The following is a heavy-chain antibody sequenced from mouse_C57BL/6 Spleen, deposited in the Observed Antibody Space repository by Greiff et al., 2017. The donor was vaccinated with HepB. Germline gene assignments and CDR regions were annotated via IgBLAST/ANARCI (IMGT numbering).Heavy chain of an antibody. D-gene: IGHD1-1*01. CDR3: ARSRYYGSSQAMDY. J-gene: IGHJ4*01. V-gene: IGHV1-82*01. CDR2: IYPGDGDT. CDR1: GYAFSSSW. Sequence: QVQLQQSGPELVKPGASVKISCKASGYAFSSSWMNWVKQRPGKGLEWIGRIYPGDGDTNYNGKFKGKATLTADKSSSTAYMQLSSLTSEDSAVYFCARSRYYGSSQAMDYWGQGTSVTVSS.